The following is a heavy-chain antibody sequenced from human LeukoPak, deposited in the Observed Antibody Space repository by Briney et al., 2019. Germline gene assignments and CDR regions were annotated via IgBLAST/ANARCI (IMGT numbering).Heavy chain of an antibody. J-gene: IGHJ4*02. CDR3: TTDGPITGDFDY. Sequence: GGCLRLSCAVPGFTFSNAWMSWVRQAPGKGLEWVGRIKSKTDGGTTDYAALVKGRFTISRDDSKNTLYLQMNSLKTEDTAVYYCTTDGPITGDFDYWGQGTLVTVSS. D-gene: IGHD1-14*01. V-gene: IGHV3-15*01. CDR1: GFTFSNAW. CDR2: IKSKTDGGTT.